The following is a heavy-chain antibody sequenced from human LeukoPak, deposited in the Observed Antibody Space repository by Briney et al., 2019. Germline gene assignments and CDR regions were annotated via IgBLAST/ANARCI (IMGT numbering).Heavy chain of an antibody. CDR3: VRSTAGFDF. CDR2: IGTSGDP. Sequence: PGGSLRLSCAASGFTFSSYDMHWVRQATGKGLEWVSTIGTSGDPYYPGSVKGRFTISRENAKNSLYLQMNSLRAGDTAVFYCVRSTAGFDFWGQGTLVTVSS. CDR1: GFTFSSYD. J-gene: IGHJ4*02. D-gene: IGHD1-1*01. V-gene: IGHV3-13*05.